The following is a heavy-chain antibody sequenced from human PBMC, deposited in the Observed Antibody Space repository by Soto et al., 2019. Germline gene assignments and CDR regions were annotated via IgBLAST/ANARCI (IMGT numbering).Heavy chain of an antibody. J-gene: IGHJ6*02. Sequence: SETLSLTCTFSGGSSRSDGNYWSWIRQHPGKGLEWIGYIYYSGSTNYNPSLKSRVTISVDTSKNQFSLKLNSVTAADTAVYYCARARMVRGIIYYYGMDVWGQGTTVTVSS. CDR1: GGSSRSDGNY. CDR3: ARARMVRGIIYYYGMDV. CDR2: IYYSGST. V-gene: IGHV4-31*03. D-gene: IGHD3-10*01.